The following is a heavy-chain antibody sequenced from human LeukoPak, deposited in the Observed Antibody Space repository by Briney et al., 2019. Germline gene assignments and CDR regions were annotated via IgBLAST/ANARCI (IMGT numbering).Heavy chain of an antibody. CDR1: GFTFSSSA. D-gene: IGHD3-16*02. J-gene: IGHJ4*02. CDR2: ISDNGGST. V-gene: IGHV3-23*01. CDR3: ANTIVIPSALGVFDY. Sequence: GGSLRLFCAASGFTFSSSAMSWVRQAPGKGREWGSTISDNGGSTYYADSVKGRFTISRDNSKHTLYLQMNSLRAEDTAIYYCANTIVIPSALGVFDYWGEGTVVTVSS.